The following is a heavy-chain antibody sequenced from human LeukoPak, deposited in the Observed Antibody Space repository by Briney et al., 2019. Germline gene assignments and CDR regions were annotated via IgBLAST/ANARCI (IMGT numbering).Heavy chain of an antibody. D-gene: IGHD1-1*01. J-gene: IGHJ4*02. Sequence: SVKVSCKASGGTFSSYAISWLRQAPGQGLEWMGRIIPILGIANYAQKFQGRVTITADKSTGTAYMELSSLRSEDTAVYYCARELMRVQTYFDYWGQGTLVTVSS. V-gene: IGHV1-69*04. CDR1: GGTFSSYA. CDR3: ARELMRVQTYFDY. CDR2: IIPILGIA.